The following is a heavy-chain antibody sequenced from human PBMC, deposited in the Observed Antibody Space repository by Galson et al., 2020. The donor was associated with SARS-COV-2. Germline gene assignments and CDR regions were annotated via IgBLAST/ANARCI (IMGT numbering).Heavy chain of an antibody. CDR3: ARLQSATLDY. Sequence: ETSETLSLTCTVSGDSISRDYWSWIRQPPGKGLEWIGYIYSSGSTNYNPSLKSRVTISVNTSKNQFSLRLSSVTAADTAVYNCARLQSATLDYWGQGTLVTVSS. J-gene: IGHJ4*02. D-gene: IGHD1-1*01. CDR2: IYSSGST. CDR1: GDSISRDY. V-gene: IGHV4-59*08.